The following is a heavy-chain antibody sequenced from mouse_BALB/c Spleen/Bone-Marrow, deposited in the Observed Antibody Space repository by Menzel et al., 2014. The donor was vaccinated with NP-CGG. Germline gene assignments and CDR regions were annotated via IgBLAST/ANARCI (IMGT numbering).Heavy chain of an antibody. V-gene: IGHV2-9*02. CDR3: ARVPLFRYGSSYGMDY. J-gene: IGHJ4*01. Sequence: VQLVESGPGLVAPSQSLSIPCTVSGFSLTSYGVHWVRQPPGKGLEWLGVIWAGGSTNYNSALMSRLSISKDNSKSQVFLKMNSLQTDDTAMYYCARVPLFRYGSSYGMDYWGQGTSVTVSS. CDR2: IWAGGST. CDR1: GFSLTSYG. D-gene: IGHD1-1*01.